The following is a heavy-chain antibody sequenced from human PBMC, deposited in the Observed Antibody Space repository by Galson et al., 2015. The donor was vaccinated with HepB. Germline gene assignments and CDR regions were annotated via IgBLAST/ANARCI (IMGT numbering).Heavy chain of an antibody. J-gene: IGHJ6*03. D-gene: IGHD2-2*01. CDR1: GFTFSNYD. CDR2: IGTAGDT. V-gene: IGHV3-13*01. Sequence: SLRLSCAASGFTFSNYDMHWVRQATGKGLEWVSGIGTAGDTYYPGSVKGRFTISREGARNSLYLQMNSLRAGDTAVYYCARGGCSGTSCSSYYYYMDVWGKGTTVTVSS. CDR3: ARGGCSGTSCSSYYYYMDV.